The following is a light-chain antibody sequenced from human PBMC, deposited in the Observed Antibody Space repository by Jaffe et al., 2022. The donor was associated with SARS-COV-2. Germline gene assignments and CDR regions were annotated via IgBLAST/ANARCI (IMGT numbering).Light chain of an antibody. J-gene: IGKJ1*01. CDR2: AAS. Sequence: DIQMTQSPSSLSASVGDRVTITCRASQGISNYLAWYQQRPGKVPKLLVYAASTLLSGVPSRFSGSGSGTDFTLTISSLQPEDVATYYCQKYNSAPRTFGQGTKVEIK. CDR1: QGISNY. CDR3: QKYNSAPRT. V-gene: IGKV1-27*01.